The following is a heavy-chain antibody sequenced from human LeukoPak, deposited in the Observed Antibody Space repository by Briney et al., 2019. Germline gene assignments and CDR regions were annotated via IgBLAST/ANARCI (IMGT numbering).Heavy chain of an antibody. CDR1: GYTFTGYY. Sequence: ASVKVSCKASGYTFTGYYMHWVRQAPGQGLEWMGWINPNSGGTNYAQKFQGWVTMTRDTSISTAYMELSRLRSDDTAVYYCARGTLPRIAAAGHDGMDVWGQGTTVTVSS. V-gene: IGHV1-2*04. CDR3: ARGTLPRIAAAGHDGMDV. CDR2: INPNSGGT. J-gene: IGHJ6*02. D-gene: IGHD6-13*01.